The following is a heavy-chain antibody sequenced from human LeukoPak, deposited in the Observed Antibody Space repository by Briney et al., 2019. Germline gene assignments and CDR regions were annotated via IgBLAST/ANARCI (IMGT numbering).Heavy chain of an antibody. J-gene: IGHJ4*02. V-gene: IGHV4-38-2*02. CDR2: IYHTGNT. CDR1: FYSISSGYY. Sequence: SETLSLTCTVSFYSISSGYYWGWIRQPPGKGLEWIGNIYHTGNTYYNPSLKSRVTISVDTSKNQFSLKLSSVTAADTAVYYCARRGSQFGGTFGYWGQGTLVTVSS. D-gene: IGHD3-16*01. CDR3: ARRGSQFGGTFGY.